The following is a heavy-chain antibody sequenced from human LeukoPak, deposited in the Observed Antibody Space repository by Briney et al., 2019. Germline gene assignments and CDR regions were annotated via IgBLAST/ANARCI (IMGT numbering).Heavy chain of an antibody. V-gene: IGHV1-69*13. CDR2: IIPIFGTA. CDR3: ARDDCSSTSCYTKNWFDP. Sequence: ASVKVSCKASGGTFSSYAISWVRQAPGQGLEWMGGIIPIFGTANYAQKFQGRVTITADESTSTAYMELSSPRSEDTAVYYCARDDCSSTSCYTKNWFDPWGQGTLVTVSS. CDR1: GGTFSSYA. D-gene: IGHD2-2*02. J-gene: IGHJ5*02.